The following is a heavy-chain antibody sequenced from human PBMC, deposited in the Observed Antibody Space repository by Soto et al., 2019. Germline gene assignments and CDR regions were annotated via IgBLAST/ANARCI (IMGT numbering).Heavy chain of an antibody. CDR2: IYYSGST. Sequence: QVQLQESGPGLVKPSETLSLTCTVSGGSISSYYWSWIRQPPGKGLEWIGYIYYSGSTNYNPPLKGRVTLTVDTSKNQLALKLSSVTHADTAVYYCARAGPYYDIWSGYHPPLRFDYRGQGTLGTVSS. V-gene: IGHV4-59*01. CDR1: GGSISSYY. J-gene: IGHJ4*02. CDR3: ARAGPYYDIWSGYHPPLRFDY. D-gene: IGHD3-3*01.